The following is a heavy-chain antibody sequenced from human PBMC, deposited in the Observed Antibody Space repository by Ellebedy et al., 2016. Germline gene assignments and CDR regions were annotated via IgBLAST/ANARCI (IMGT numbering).Heavy chain of an antibody. Sequence: SGPTLVKPTQTLTLTCTFSGFSLSTSGVAVGWIRPPPGKALEWLAMVYNNDNKQYSPSLNSRLTITKDTSKNQVVLTMTDMDPVDTATYYCAHKTTVTSVDYWGQGTLVTVSS. J-gene: IGHJ4*02. V-gene: IGHV2-5*01. D-gene: IGHD4-11*01. CDR1: GFSLSTSGVA. CDR2: VYNNDNK. CDR3: AHKTTVTSVDY.